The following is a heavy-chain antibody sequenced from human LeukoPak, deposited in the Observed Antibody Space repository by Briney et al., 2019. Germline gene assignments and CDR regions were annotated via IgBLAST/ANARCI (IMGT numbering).Heavy chain of an antibody. CDR1: GFTISSYK. V-gene: IGHV3-48*03. J-gene: IGHJ4*02. CDR2: ISSSGETK. D-gene: IGHD1-1*01. Sequence: GSLRLSCAPSGFTISSYKMNWARQAPGKGLEWVSHISSSGETKTYPDSVQGRFTISRDNAKNSLYLQMNSLRAEDTAIYYCARDQYGTRLDWGQGTLVTVSS. CDR3: ARDQYGTRLD.